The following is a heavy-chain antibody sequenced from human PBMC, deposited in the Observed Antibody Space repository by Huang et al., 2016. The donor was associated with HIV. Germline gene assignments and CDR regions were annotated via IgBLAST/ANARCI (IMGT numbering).Heavy chain of an antibody. D-gene: IGHD3-9*01. V-gene: IGHV4-34*01. J-gene: IGHJ6*02. CDR1: GGSFSGYF. CDR3: ARGAARYFDRGGTRYYGMDG. CDR2: INHSGGT. Sequence: QVQLQQWGAGLLKPSETLSLTCAVYGGSFSGYFWSWIRQPPGKGLEGIGEINHSGGTNHSPSPRSRVTRTVDTSKNQFSLRLSSVAAADTAVYYCARGAARYFDRGGTRYYGMDGWGQGTTVTVSS.